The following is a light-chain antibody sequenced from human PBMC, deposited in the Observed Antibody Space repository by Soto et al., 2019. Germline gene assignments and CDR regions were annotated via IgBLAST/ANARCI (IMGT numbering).Light chain of an antibody. V-gene: IGKV1-6*01. CDR3: QQVDTYPIT. CDR2: AAS. Sequence: AIQMTQSPSSLSASVGDRLAISCRASQDIRNTLAWYQQKPGEAPKLLIFAASNLQSGVPSRFSGSGSGTDFTLTISSLQPEDFATYFCQQVDTYPITFGQGTRLEIK. CDR1: QDIRNT. J-gene: IGKJ5*01.